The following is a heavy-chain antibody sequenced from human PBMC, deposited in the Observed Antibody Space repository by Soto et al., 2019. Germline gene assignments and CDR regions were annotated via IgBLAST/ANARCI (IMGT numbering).Heavy chain of an antibody. CDR1: GYTFTSHG. V-gene: IGHV1-18*04. D-gene: IGHD2-2*02. CDR2: ISTYNSRT. J-gene: IGHJ6*02. CDR3: ARARYCASPSCYKHYYYGMDT. Sequence: QDQLVQSGAEVKKPGASVKISCEASGYTFTSHGISWMRHAPGQGLEWLGWISTYNSRTHYAQKVQGRVTMTTDTSTSTAYLDLRSLTFDDTAVYYCARARYCASPSCYKHYYYGMDTWGQGTTVTVSS.